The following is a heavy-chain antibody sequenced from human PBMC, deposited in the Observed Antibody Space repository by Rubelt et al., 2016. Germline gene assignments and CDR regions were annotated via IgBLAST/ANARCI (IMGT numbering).Heavy chain of an antibody. V-gene: IGHV3-23*01. J-gene: IGHJ3*02. Sequence: LSCAASGFKFNIYSMTWVRQAPGKGPEWVSSISGDGGSTHYADSVKGRFTISRDNSKNTVYLQVNSLRADDTAVYYCARDSQGALDIWGQGTMVTASS. CDR2: ISGDGGST. D-gene: IGHD2-15*01. CDR1: GFKFNIYS. CDR3: ARDSQGALDI.